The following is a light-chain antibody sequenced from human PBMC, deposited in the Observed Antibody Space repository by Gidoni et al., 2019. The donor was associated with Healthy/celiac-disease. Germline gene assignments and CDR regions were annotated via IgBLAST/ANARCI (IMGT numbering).Light chain of an antibody. Sequence: AIRMTQSPSSFSASTGDRVTITCRASQGISSYLAWYQQKPWKAPTLLIYAASTFQSGVPSMFSGSGSGTDFTLTISFLQSEDFVTYYCQQYYSYPWTFGQWTKVDIK. CDR1: QGISSY. J-gene: IGKJ1*01. CDR2: AAS. V-gene: IGKV1-8*01. CDR3: QQYYSYPWT.